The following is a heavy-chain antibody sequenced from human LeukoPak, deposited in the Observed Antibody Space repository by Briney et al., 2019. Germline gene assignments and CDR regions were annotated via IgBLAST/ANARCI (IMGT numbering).Heavy chain of an antibody. V-gene: IGHV3-74*01. D-gene: IGHD3-16*02. J-gene: IGHJ6*02. CDR2: INSNGSST. Sequence: GGSLRLSCAASGFTFSSYWMHWVRQAPGKGLVWVSRINSNGSSTSYADSVKGRFTISRDNAKNTLFLQMNTLRSEDTAVYYCASAEVIQYGMDVWGQGTTVTVSS. CDR3: ASAEVIQYGMDV. CDR1: GFTFSSYW.